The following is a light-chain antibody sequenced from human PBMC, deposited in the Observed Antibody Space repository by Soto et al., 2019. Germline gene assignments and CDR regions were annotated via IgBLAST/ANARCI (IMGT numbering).Light chain of an antibody. V-gene: IGLV2-8*01. CDR2: EVT. J-gene: IGLJ1*01. CDR3: TSFAGRIIP. CDR1: SSDVGGYNY. Sequence: QSVLTQPPSASGSPGQSVTISCTGTSSDVGGYNYVSWYQQHPGKAPKLIIYEVTKRPSGVPDRFSGSKSGNTAFMTVSGLQAEDEADYYCTSFAGRIIPFGTGTKVTVL.